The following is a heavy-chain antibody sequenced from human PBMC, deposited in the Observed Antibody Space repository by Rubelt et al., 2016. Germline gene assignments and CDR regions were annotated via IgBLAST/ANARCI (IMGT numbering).Heavy chain of an antibody. V-gene: IGHV4-34*01. CDR2: INHSGST. CDR1: GGSFSGYY. CDR3: ARVRARQWLAN. J-gene: IGHJ4*02. Sequence: QVQLQQWGAGLLRPSETLSLTCAVYGGSFSGYYWSWIRQPPGKGLEWIGEINHSGSTNYNPSLKSRGTRSLDTSKNQFSLKWGAVTAADTAVYYCARVRARQWLANWGQGTLVTVSS. D-gene: IGHD6-19*01.